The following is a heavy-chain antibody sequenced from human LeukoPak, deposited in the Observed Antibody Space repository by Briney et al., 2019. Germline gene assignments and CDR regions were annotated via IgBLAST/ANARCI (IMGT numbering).Heavy chain of an antibody. CDR2: INPNSGGT. V-gene: IGHV1-2*04. CDR3: ARVGGVDIRYYYMDV. CDR1: GYTFTGYY. J-gene: IGHJ6*03. Sequence: ASVKVSCKASGYTFTGYYMHWVRQAPGQGLEWMGWINPNSGGTNYAQKFQGWVTMTRDTSISTAYMELSRLRSDDTAVYYCARVGGVDIRYYYMDVWGKGTTVTVSS. D-gene: IGHD2-2*03.